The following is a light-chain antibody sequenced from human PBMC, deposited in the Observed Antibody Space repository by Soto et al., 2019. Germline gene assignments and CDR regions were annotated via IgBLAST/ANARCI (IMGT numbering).Light chain of an antibody. CDR2: EVS. J-gene: IGLJ1*01. V-gene: IGLV2-14*01. CDR3: NSQRSSGTRA. CDR1: SSDVGGYKH. Sequence: QSVLTQPASVSGSPGQSITISCTGTSSDVGGYKHVSWYQHHPGKAPKLIIYEVSNRPSGVSNRFSGSKSGYTASLTISGLQAEDEADYYCNSQRSSGTRAFGTGTKVTVL.